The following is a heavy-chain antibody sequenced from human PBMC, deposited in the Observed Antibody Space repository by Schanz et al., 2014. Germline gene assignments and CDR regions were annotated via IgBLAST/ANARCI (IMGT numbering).Heavy chain of an antibody. J-gene: IGHJ5*02. D-gene: IGHD3-10*01. CDR2: IVPILNVT. Sequence: QVQLVQSGAEVKKPGSSVKVSCRASGGTFASYTLNWMRQARGQGPEVVGRIVPILNVTLYTHNFQGRVSITADTPSLPAYMQMPSLTSHDSAVYYCGEYGSDSYTDPWGQGTLVTVSS. CDR1: GGTFASYT. CDR3: GEYGSDSYTDP. V-gene: IGHV1-69*02.